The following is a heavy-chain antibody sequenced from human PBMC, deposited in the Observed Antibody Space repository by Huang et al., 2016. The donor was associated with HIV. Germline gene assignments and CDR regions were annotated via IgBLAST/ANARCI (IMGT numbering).Heavy chain of an antibody. CDR2: IDYSGST. CDR1: GGSIRSDNYY. D-gene: IGHD3-10*01. V-gene: IGHV4-39*02. J-gene: IGHJ4*02. CDR3: ARLPGSITMIRGVITDPY. Sequence: QLQLQESGPGLVKPSETLSLTCTVSGGSIRSDNYYWGWIRQPPGKGLEWIGSIDYSGSTYYNPSLKRRCTITVDTAKNHFSLRMRSVTAADTAVYYCARLPGSITMIRGVITDPYWGQGTLVTVSS.